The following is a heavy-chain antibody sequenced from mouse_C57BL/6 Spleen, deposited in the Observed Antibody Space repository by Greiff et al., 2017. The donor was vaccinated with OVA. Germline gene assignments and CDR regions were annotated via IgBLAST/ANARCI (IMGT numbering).Heavy chain of an antibody. V-gene: IGHV1-69*01. CDR3: ARRGTALYFDY. D-gene: IGHD4-1*01. Sequence: QVQLQQPGAELVMPGASVKLSCKASGYTFTSYWMHWVKQRPGQGLEWIGEIDPSDSYTNYNQKFKGKSTLTVDKSSSTAYMQLSSLTSEDSAVYYCARRGTALYFDYWGQGTTLTVSS. J-gene: IGHJ2*01. CDR2: IDPSDSYT. CDR1: GYTFTSYW.